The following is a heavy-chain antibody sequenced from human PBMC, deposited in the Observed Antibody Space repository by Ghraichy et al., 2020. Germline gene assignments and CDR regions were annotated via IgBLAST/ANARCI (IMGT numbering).Heavy chain of an antibody. CDR1: GFTFNSYA. V-gene: IGHV3-23*01. Sequence: GGSLRLSCAASGFTFNSYAMDWVRQAPGKGLEWVSAISGGGDITYNADSVKGRFTISRDNSKNTLYLQMNSLRAEDTAVYYCASLSLTWGQGTLVTVSS. D-gene: IGHD3-16*01. J-gene: IGHJ5*02. CDR3: ASLSLT. CDR2: ISGGGDIT.